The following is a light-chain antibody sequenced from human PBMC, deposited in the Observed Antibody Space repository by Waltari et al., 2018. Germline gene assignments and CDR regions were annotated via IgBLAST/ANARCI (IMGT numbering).Light chain of an antibody. Sequence: DIQMTQSPSTLSASVGARVTITCRASQSLGTSLAWYQQKSGKAPKLLIYKASSLQSGVPSRFSGSGSGTEFTLTISSLQPDDSATYSCQQSESYPVTFGQGTKVEI. J-gene: IGKJ1*01. V-gene: IGKV1-5*03. CDR1: QSLGTS. CDR3: QQSESYPVT. CDR2: KAS.